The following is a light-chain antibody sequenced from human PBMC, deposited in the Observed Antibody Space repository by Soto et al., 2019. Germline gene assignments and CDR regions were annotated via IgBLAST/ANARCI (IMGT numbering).Light chain of an antibody. CDR1: QSVSSDY. J-gene: IGKJ1*01. CDR3: QQYGSSPA. Sequence: EIVLTQSPGTLSLSPGERATLSCRASQSVSSDYLAWYQQKHGQAPRLLIYGASSRATGIPDRFSGSGSGTDFTLTISRLEPEDFGVYYCQQYGSSPALGQGTKVDIK. CDR2: GAS. V-gene: IGKV3-20*01.